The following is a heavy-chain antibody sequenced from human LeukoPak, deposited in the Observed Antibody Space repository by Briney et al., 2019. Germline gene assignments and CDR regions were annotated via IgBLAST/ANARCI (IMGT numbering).Heavy chain of an antibody. V-gene: IGHV3-66*01. CDR1: GFTVSSNY. J-gene: IGHJ4*02. CDR3: AREKPDGAYSSSWYYFDY. Sequence: GGSLRLSCAASGFTVSSNYMSWVRQAPGKGLEWVSVIYSGGSTYYADSVKGRFTISRDNSKNTLYLQMNSLRAEDTAVYYCAREKPDGAYSSSWYYFDYWGQGTLVTVPS. D-gene: IGHD6-13*01. CDR2: IYSGGST.